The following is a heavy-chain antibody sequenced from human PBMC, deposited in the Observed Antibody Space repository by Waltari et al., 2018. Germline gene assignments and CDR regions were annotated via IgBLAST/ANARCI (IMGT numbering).Heavy chain of an antibody. CDR1: GYSFGGYY. V-gene: IGHV1-2*02. J-gene: IGHJ4*02. CDR2: INPTNGVT. D-gene: IGHD3-16*01. Sequence: QVHLVQPGAEVKKSGASVKVSCKASGYSFGGYYLYWVRQAPGQGLGWMGWINPTNGVTNYAQKFQGRVTMTRDTSINSVYMDLSRLRSDDTAVYFCARGLGGSSPFDYWGRGTLVTVSS. CDR3: ARGLGGSSPFDY.